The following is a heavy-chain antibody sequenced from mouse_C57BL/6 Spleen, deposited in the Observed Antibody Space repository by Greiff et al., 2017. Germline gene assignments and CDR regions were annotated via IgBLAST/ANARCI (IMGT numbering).Heavy chain of an antibody. V-gene: IGHV1-69*01. CDR1: GYTFTSYW. J-gene: IGHJ2*01. CDR3: ARLRDWDYFDY. Sequence: QVQLQQPGAELVMPGASVKLSCKASGYTFTSYWMHWVQQRPGQGLEWIGEIDPSDSYTNYNQKFKGKSTLTVDKSSSTAYMQLSSLTSEDSAVYYCARLRDWDYFDYWGQGTTLTVSS. D-gene: IGHD4-1*01. CDR2: IDPSDSYT.